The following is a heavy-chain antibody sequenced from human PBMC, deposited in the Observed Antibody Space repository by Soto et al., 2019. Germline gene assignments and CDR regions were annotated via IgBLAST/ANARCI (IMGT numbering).Heavy chain of an antibody. Sequence: GGSLRLSCASSGFTFSSYGMHWVRQAPGKGLGWVAVIWYDGSNKYYADSVKGRFTISRDNSKNTLYLQMNSLRAEDTAVYYCARGGKVVLVPAAPPRPYGMDVWGQGTTVTVSS. CDR3: ARGGKVVLVPAAPPRPYGMDV. CDR1: GFTFSSYG. D-gene: IGHD2-2*01. CDR2: IWYDGSNK. J-gene: IGHJ6*02. V-gene: IGHV3-33*01.